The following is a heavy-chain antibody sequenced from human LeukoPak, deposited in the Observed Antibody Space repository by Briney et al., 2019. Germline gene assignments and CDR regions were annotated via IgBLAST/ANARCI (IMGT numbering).Heavy chain of an antibody. Sequence: GESLKISCKGSGYTFTNYWIGWMRQMPGKGLEWMGIAYPGDSDTRYSPSFQGQVTISADKSISTAYLQWSTLEASDAPIYYCVRHMEVGSTFCPLDYWGQGTLVTVSS. CDR3: VRHMEVGSTFCPLDY. CDR2: AYPGDSDT. V-gene: IGHV5-51*01. D-gene: IGHD2-2*01. CDR1: GYTFTNYW. J-gene: IGHJ4*02.